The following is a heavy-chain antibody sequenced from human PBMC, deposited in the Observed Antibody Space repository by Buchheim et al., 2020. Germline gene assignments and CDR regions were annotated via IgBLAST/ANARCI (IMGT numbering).Heavy chain of an antibody. J-gene: IGHJ3*02. CDR2: IWYDGSNK. Sequence: QVQLVESGGGVVQPGRSLRLSCAASGFTFSSYGMHWVRQAPGKGLEWVAVIWYDGSNKYYADSVKGRFTISRDNSKNTLYLQMNSLRAEDTAVYYCARGIGSYPDDAFDIWGQGT. CDR3: ARGIGSYPDDAFDI. D-gene: IGHD1-26*01. CDR1: GFTFSSYG. V-gene: IGHV3-33*01.